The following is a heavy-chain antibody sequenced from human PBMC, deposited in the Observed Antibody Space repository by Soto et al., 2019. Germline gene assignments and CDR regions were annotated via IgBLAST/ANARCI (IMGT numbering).Heavy chain of an antibody. Sequence: SETLSLTCTVSGASVTSDSYTWSWIRQPPGKGLEWIGYIYDSRSTKYNPSLKSRVTILADTSKNEVSLRLSSVTAADTAVYYCARGGGWLNNWFDPWGQGTLVTVSS. CDR1: GASVTSDSYT. D-gene: IGHD5-18*01. CDR2: IYDSRST. J-gene: IGHJ5*01. CDR3: ARGGGWLNNWFDP. V-gene: IGHV4-61*01.